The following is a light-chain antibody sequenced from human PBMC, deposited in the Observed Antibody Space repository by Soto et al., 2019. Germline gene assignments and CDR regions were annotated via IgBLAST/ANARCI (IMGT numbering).Light chain of an antibody. CDR1: SFNIGDNA. J-gene: IGLJ3*02. CDR3: AAWDDSLNGWV. V-gene: IGLV1-36*01. Sequence: QSVLTQPPSVSEAPRQRVTISCSGRSFNIGDNAVSWYQQLPGKAPKLLIYYDDLLPSGVSDRFSGSKSGTSASLAISGLQSEDEADYYCAAWDDSLNGWVFGGGTKVTVL. CDR2: YDD.